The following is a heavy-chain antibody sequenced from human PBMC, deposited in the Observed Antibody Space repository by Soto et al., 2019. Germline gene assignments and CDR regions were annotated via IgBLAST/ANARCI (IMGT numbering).Heavy chain of an antibody. CDR3: AKGGRQWLVTSDFNY. CDR2: VSHDGRNT. J-gene: IGHJ4*02. CDR1: GFTFSDYA. Sequence: PGGSLRLSCAASGFTFSDYAMHWVRQAPGKGLEWVAGVSHDGRNTHYADSVKGRFTISRDSSKNTVSLEMTSLRAEDTAVYYCAKGGRQWLVTSDFNYWGQGALVTVSS. V-gene: IGHV3-30*18. D-gene: IGHD6-19*01.